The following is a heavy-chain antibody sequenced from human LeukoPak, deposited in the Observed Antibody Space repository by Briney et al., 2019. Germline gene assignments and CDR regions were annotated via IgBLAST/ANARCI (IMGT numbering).Heavy chain of an antibody. J-gene: IGHJ1*01. CDR1: GGSITSGGHY. Sequence: PSQTLSLTCTVSGGSITSGGHYWSRIRQHPGKGLEWIGYISYSGTTYYNPSLKSRVTISLGTSKNQFSLQLSSVTAADTAVYYCARASHLGELSLGYWGQGTLVTVSS. CDR2: ISYSGTT. D-gene: IGHD3-16*02. CDR3: ARASHLGELSLGY. V-gene: IGHV4-31*03.